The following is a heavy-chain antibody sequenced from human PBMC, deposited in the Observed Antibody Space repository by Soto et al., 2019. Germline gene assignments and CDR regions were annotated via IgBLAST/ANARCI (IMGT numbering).Heavy chain of an antibody. Sequence: QVQLVQSGAEVKRSGASVRISCKASGYTFNRHDINWVRQATGQGPEWIGWMNPNSGNTGYAQKCQGRVTMTRDSSITTAYMDLSSLTSDDTAIYYCAREGLYGSIQDNTFDIWGQGTMVSVSS. CDR1: GYTFNRHD. CDR3: AREGLYGSIQDNTFDI. V-gene: IGHV1-8*01. D-gene: IGHD6-19*01. J-gene: IGHJ3*02. CDR2: MNPNSGNT.